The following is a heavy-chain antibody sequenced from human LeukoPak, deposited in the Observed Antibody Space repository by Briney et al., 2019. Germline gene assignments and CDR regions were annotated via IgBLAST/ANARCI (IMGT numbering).Heavy chain of an antibody. CDR1: GGTFSSYA. Sequence: SVKVSCKASGGTFSSYAISWVRQAPGQGLEWMGGIIPIFGTANYAQKFQGRVTITADESTSTAYMELSSLRSDDTAVYYCARDEIAAAGTGDYWGQGTLVTVSS. V-gene: IGHV1-69*13. CDR2: IIPIFGTA. J-gene: IGHJ4*02. CDR3: ARDEIAAAGTGDY. D-gene: IGHD6-13*01.